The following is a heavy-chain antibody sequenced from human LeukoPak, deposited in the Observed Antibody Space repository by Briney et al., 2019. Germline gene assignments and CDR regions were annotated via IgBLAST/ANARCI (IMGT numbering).Heavy chain of an antibody. CDR2: INLYSGGT. CDR3: ARVRIGQQLDKYYYYAMDV. D-gene: IGHD6-13*01. V-gene: IGHV1-2*02. CDR1: GYTFTSYG. Sequence: ASVKVSCKASGYTFTSYGFSCVRQAPGQGLGWMGWINLYSGGTTYAQKLQGRVTMSTDTSISTAYMEVSSLRSDDTAVYYCARVRIGQQLDKYYYYAMDVWGQGTTVTVS. J-gene: IGHJ6*02.